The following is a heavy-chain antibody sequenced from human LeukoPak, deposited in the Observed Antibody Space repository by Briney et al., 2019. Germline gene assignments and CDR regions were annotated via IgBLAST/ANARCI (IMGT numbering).Heavy chain of an antibody. CDR3: ARDSGRYYYGMDV. CDR1: GFTVSSSY. J-gene: IGHJ6*02. V-gene: IGHV3-53*01. CDR2: IYSGGST. Sequence: PGGSLRLSCAASGFTVSSSYMSWVRQAPGKGLEWVSVIYSGGSTYYADSVKGRFTISRDNSKNTLYLQMNSLRAEDTAVYYCARDSGRYYYGMDVWGQGTTVTVSS.